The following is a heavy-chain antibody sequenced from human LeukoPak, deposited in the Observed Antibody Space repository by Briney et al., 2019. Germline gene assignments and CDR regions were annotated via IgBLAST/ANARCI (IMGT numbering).Heavy chain of an antibody. CDR1: GGSINNYY. D-gene: IGHD6-6*01. CDR3: ARLYSSSSLRFDP. Sequence: PSETLSLTCTVSGGSINNYYWSWIRQPPGKGPEWIAYIYYGGSTNYNPSLRSRVTLSVDASKNQFSLKLSSVTAADTAVYYCARLYSSSSLRFDPWGQGTLVTVSS. CDR2: IYYGGST. V-gene: IGHV4-59*01. J-gene: IGHJ5*02.